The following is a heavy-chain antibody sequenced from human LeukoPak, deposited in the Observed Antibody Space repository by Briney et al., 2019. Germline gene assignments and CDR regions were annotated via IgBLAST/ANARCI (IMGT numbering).Heavy chain of an antibody. D-gene: IGHD1-14*01. Sequence: GASVKVSCKASGYTFTGYYMHWVRQAPGQGLEWMGWINPNSGGTNYAQKFQGRVTMTRDTSISTAYMELRSLRSDDTAVHYCARDKVLGYMDVWGKGTTVTVSS. CDR2: INPNSGGT. J-gene: IGHJ6*03. V-gene: IGHV1-2*02. CDR1: GYTFTGYY. CDR3: ARDKVLGYMDV.